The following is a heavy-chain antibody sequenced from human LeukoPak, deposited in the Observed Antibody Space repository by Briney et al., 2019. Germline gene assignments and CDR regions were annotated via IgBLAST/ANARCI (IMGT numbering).Heavy chain of an antibody. CDR1: GYSFTSYW. CDR2: IYPGDSDT. D-gene: IGHD6-13*01. J-gene: IGHJ3*02. CDR3: ARRWAAAGTGDAFDI. Sequence: GESLKISCKGSGYSFTSYWIGWVRQMPGKGLEWMGIIYPGDSDTRYSPSFQGQVTISADKSISTAYLQWSSLKAPDTAMYYCARRWAAAGTGDAFDIWGQGTMVTVSS. V-gene: IGHV5-51*01.